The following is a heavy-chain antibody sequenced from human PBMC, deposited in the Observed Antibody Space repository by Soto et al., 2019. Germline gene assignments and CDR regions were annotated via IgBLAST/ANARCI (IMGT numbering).Heavy chain of an antibody. Sequence: SETLSLTCTVSGASISGFYWSWIRKSAGKGLEWIGRIYATGTTDYNPSLRSRVMMSVDTSKKQFSLKLRSVTAADTAVYYCVRDGTKTLRDCFDPWGQGISVTVSS. D-gene: IGHD1-1*01. CDR1: GASISGFY. J-gene: IGHJ5*02. CDR3: VRDGTKTLRDCFDP. CDR2: IYATGTT. V-gene: IGHV4-4*07.